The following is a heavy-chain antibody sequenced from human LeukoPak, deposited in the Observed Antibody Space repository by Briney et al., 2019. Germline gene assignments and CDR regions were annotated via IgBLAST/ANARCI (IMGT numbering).Heavy chain of an antibody. CDR2: ISMNGGEK. D-gene: IGHD6-13*01. CDR1: GFTFTSYW. V-gene: IGHV3-7*01. J-gene: IGHJ4*01. CDR3: ARDGAAAGLYFDL. Sequence: GGSLRLSCGVSGFTFTSYWMNWVRQAPGKGLEWVASISMNGGEKSYVDSVKGRFTISRDNAKNSLYPQLSSLRAEDTAVYYCARDGAAAGLYFDLWGQGTLVTVSS.